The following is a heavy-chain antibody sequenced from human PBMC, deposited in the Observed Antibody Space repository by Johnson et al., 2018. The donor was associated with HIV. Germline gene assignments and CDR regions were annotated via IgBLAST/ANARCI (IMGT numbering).Heavy chain of an antibody. CDR3: AKPLVGATRDDAFDI. V-gene: IGHV3-30*02. Sequence: QVQLVESGGGVVQPGGSLRLSCAASGFNFNIYGMHWVRQAPVRGLAWVAFIRYDGSYKNYVDSAKGRFTISRDNSKNTLYLQMTSLSAEDTAVYYCAKPLVGATRDDAFDIWGQGTMVTVSS. D-gene: IGHD1-26*01. CDR2: IRYDGSYK. CDR1: GFNFNIYG. J-gene: IGHJ3*02.